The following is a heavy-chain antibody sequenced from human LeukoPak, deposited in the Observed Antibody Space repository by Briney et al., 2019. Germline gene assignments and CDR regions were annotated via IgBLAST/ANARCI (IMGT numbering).Heavy chain of an antibody. Sequence: GRSLRLSCAASGFTFSSYAMHWVRQAPGKGLEWVSYISSSSSTRYYADSVKGRFTISRDNAKNSLFLQMNSLRDEDTALYYCARDLAHYYDASGYYNDALDIWGQGTMVTVSS. V-gene: IGHV3-48*02. CDR3: ARDLAHYYDASGYYNDALDI. CDR1: GFTFSSYA. CDR2: ISSSSSTR. D-gene: IGHD3-22*01. J-gene: IGHJ3*02.